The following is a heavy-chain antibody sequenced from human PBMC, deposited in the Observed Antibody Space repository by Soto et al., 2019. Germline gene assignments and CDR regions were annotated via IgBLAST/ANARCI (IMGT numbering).Heavy chain of an antibody. Sequence: SLRLSCVASGFKFEQYAMSWVRQAPGKGPEWVSGISWNGGSLVYSDSVKDRFTISRDNAKNSLYLQMDDLRTEDTALYYCTKGTLYSYGYRDWFDSWGQGTRVTVSS. V-gene: IGHV3-9*01. J-gene: IGHJ5*01. D-gene: IGHD5-18*01. CDR1: GFKFEQYA. CDR3: TKGTLYSYGYRDWFDS. CDR2: ISWNGGSL.